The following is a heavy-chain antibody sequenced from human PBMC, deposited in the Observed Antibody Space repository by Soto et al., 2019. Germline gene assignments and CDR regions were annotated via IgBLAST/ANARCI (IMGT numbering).Heavy chain of an antibody. J-gene: IGHJ6*03. D-gene: IGHD5-12*01. CDR3: ARDRKGYNGYDFYYYYKDV. CDR1: GGSISSYY. V-gene: IGHV4-59*01. Sequence: SETLSLTCTVSGGSISSYYWSWIRQPPGKGLEWIGYIYYSGSTNYNPSLKSRVTISIDTSKNQFSLKLSSVTAADTAVYYCARDRKGYNGYDFYYYYKDVWGKGTTVTVSS. CDR2: IYYSGST.